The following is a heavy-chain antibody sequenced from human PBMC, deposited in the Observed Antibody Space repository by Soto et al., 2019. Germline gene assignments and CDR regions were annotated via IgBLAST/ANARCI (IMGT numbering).Heavy chain of an antibody. CDR3: ARVRESDNWNYGPFDY. J-gene: IGHJ4*02. CDR2: IYYSGST. D-gene: IGHD1-7*01. CDR1: GGSVSSGSYY. V-gene: IGHV4-61*01. Sequence: QVQLQESGPGLVKPSETLSLTCTVSGGSVSSGSYYWSWMRQPPGKGLEWIGYIYYSGSTHYNPSLKSRVTISVDTSKNQFSLKLSSVTAADTAVYYCARVRESDNWNYGPFDYWGQGTLVTVSS.